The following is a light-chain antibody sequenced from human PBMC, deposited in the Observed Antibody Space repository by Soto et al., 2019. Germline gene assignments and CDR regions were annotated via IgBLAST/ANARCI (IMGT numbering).Light chain of an antibody. CDR2: GAS. Sequence: EIVMTQSPATLSVSPGERATLSCRASQSVSSNLAWYQRKPGQAPRLLIYGASSRATGIPDRFSGSGSGTDFTLTISRLEPEDFEVSYCQHYGRPPYTFGQATKVDI. CDR1: QSVSSN. CDR3: QHYGRPPYT. J-gene: IGKJ2*01. V-gene: IGKV3-20*01.